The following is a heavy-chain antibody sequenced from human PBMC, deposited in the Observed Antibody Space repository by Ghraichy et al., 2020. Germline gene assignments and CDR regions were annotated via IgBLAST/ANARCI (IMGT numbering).Heavy chain of an antibody. CDR1: GFTVSSNY. J-gene: IGHJ6*02. Sequence: GESLNISCAASGFTVSSNYMSWVRQAPGKGLEWVSVIYSGGSTYYADSVKGRFTISRHNSKNTLYLQMNSLRAEDTAVYYCARDSDCSGGSCYSSVYGMDVWGQGTTVTVSS. D-gene: IGHD2-15*01. CDR3: ARDSDCSGGSCYSSVYGMDV. CDR2: IYSGGST. V-gene: IGHV3-53*04.